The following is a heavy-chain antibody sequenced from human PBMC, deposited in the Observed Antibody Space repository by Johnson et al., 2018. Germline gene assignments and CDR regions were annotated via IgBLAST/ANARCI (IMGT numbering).Heavy chain of an antibody. CDR3: ARGVTISYGMDV. CDR1: GGSISSYY. CDR2: IYYSGST. V-gene: IGHV4-59*01. D-gene: IGHD3-9*01. J-gene: IGHJ6*02. Sequence: QLQESGPGLVKPSETLSLTCTVSGGSISSYYWSWIRQPPGKGLEWIGYIYYSGSTNYNPSLKSRVTISVDPSKNQFSLKRSSVTAADTAGDYCARGVTISYGMDVWGQGTTVTVSS.